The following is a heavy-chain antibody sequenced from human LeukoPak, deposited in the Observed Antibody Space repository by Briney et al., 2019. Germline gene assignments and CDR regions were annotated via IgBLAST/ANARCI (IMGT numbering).Heavy chain of an antibody. V-gene: IGHV3-7*01. Sequence: GGSLRLSCAASGFTFCSYWMSWVRQAPGKGLEWVANIKQDGSEKYYVDSVKGRFTISRDNAKNSLYLQMNSLRAEDTAVYYCARVAHTPMIVVAQEIDYWGQGTLVTVSS. CDR2: IKQDGSEK. J-gene: IGHJ4*02. D-gene: IGHD3-22*01. CDR3: ARVAHTPMIVVAQEIDY. CDR1: GFTFCSYW.